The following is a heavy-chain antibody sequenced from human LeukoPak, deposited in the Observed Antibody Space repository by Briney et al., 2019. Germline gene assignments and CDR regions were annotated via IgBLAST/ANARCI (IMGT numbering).Heavy chain of an antibody. J-gene: IGHJ4*02. CDR1: GYTFTSYD. CDR2: MNPNSGNT. V-gene: IGHV1-8*01. Sequence: ASVKVSCKASGYTFTSYDINWVRQATGQGLEWMGWMNPNSGNTGYAQKFQGRVTITADESTSTAYMELSSLRSEDTAVYYCARDLIDGDYVEGSDYWGQGTLVTVSS. D-gene: IGHD4-17*01. CDR3: ARDLIDGDYVEGSDY.